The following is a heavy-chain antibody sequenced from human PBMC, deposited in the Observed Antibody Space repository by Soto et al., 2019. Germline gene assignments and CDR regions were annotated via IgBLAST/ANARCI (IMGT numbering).Heavy chain of an antibody. V-gene: IGHV1-24*01. CDR2: FDPEDGET. CDR3: ATKAVLRFLEWLQGAFDI. J-gene: IGHJ3*02. Sequence: ASVKVSCKVSGYTLTELSMHWVRQAPGKGLEWMGGFDPEDGETIYAQKFQGRVTMTEDTSTDTAYMELSSLRSEDTAVYYCATKAVLRFLEWLQGAFDIWGQGTMVT. CDR1: GYTLTELS. D-gene: IGHD3-3*01.